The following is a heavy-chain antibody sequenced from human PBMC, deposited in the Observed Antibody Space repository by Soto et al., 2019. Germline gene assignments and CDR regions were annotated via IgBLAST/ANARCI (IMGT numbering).Heavy chain of an antibody. Sequence: PGGSLRLSCAASGFTFSSYEMNWVRQAPGKGLEWVSYISSSGSTIYYADSVKGRFTISRDNAKNSLYLQMNSLRAEDTAVYYRARGIPGGYYDFWSGYLDYWGQGTLVTVSS. CDR3: ARGIPGGYYDFWSGYLDY. CDR1: GFTFSSYE. J-gene: IGHJ4*02. D-gene: IGHD3-3*01. CDR2: ISSSGSTI. V-gene: IGHV3-48*03.